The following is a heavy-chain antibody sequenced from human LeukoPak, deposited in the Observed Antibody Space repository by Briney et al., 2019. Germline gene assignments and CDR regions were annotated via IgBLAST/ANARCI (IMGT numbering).Heavy chain of an antibody. V-gene: IGHV1-3*01. CDR1: GYPFISYV. D-gene: IGHD3-10*01. CDR3: AKDRGGTGDFDY. J-gene: IGHJ4*02. CDR2: INPDNGNA. Sequence: ASVKVSCKASGYPFISYVIHWVRQAPEQRLEWMGWINPDNGNAEYSQKFQGSITITRDPSATTAYMELSSLRSEDMAMYYCAKDRGGTGDFDYWGQGTLVTVSS.